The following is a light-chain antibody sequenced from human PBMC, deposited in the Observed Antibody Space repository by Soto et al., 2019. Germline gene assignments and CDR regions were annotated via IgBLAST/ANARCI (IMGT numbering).Light chain of an antibody. CDR2: EVS. V-gene: IGLV2-14*01. CDR1: SSDVGGYKY. J-gene: IGLJ3*02. CDR3: SSYTSSNTWV. Sequence: QSALTQPASVSGSPGQSITISCTGTSSDVGGYKYVSWFQHHPGKAPKLMIYEVSNRPSGVSNRFSGSKSGNTASLTISGLQAEDEADYYCSSYTSSNTWVFGGGTQLTVL.